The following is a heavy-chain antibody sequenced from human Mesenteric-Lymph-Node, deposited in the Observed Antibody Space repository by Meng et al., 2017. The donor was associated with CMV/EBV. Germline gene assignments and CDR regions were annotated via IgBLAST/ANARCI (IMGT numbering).Heavy chain of an antibody. CDR1: GYTFSSYN. D-gene: IGHD3-16*01. J-gene: IGHJ5*02. CDR3: ARDSAGGTNWFDP. CDR2: INPSAGHT. Sequence: ASVKVSCKASGYTFSSYNVHWVRQARGQGLEWMGIINPSAGHTSYAQKFQGRVSMTRDTSTTTVYMELSSLRSDDTAVYYCARDSAGGTNWFDPWGQGTLVTVSS. V-gene: IGHV1-46*01.